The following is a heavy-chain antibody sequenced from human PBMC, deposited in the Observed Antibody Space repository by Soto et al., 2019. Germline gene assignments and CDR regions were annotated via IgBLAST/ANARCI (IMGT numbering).Heavy chain of an antibody. Sequence: PSVKVSCKASGYKFINHYIHWVRQAPGVGLEWMGIINPNGGGTDYAQKFQGRVTMTTDTYASTVHMELSSLRSEGTAVYFCARDSSASATSYSFDYWGQGTLVTVSS. V-gene: IGHV1-46*01. CDR1: GYKFINHY. CDR2: INPNGGGT. D-gene: IGHD3-10*01. J-gene: IGHJ4*02. CDR3: ARDSSASATSYSFDY.